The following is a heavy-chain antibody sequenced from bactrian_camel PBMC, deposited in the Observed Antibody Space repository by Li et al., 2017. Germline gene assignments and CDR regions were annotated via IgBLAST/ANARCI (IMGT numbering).Heavy chain of an antibody. Sequence: HVQLVESGGGSVQAGGSLRLSCAASGYTYNRNCMAWFRQAPGKEREGAARISTGSGNTYYADSVKGRFTISQDSARNTVYLQMNNLQPEDTATYNCAEGRGSRGEHCYSLNYWGQGTQVTVS. CDR1: GYTYNRNC. CDR2: ISTGSGNT. CDR3: AEGRGSRGEHCYSLNY. D-gene: IGHD6*01. J-gene: IGHJ4*01. V-gene: IGHV3S1*01.